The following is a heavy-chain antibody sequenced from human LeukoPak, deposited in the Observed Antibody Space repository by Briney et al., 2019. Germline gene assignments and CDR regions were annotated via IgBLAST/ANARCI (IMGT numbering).Heavy chain of an antibody. CDR2: IYYSGST. CDR1: GGSISSYY. J-gene: IGHJ3*02. V-gene: IGHV4-59*08. CDR3: ARQGPRRYSSSWYYYAFDI. Sequence: PSETLSLTCTVSGGSISSYYWSWIRQPPGKGLEWIGYIYYSGSTNYNPSLQSRVTISVDTSKNQFSLKLSSVTAADTAVYYCARQGPRRYSSSWYYYAFDIWGQGTMVTVSS. D-gene: IGHD6-13*01.